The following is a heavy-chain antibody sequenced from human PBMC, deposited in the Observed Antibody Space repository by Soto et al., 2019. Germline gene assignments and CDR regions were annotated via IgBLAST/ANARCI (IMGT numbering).Heavy chain of an antibody. J-gene: IGHJ4*02. D-gene: IGHD3-9*01. CDR1: GFTFSNAW. V-gene: IGHV3-15*01. CDR2: IKSKTDGGTT. Sequence: EVQLVESGGGLVKPGGSLRLSCAASGFTFSNAWMSWVRQAPGKGLEWDGRIKSKTDGGTTDYAAPVKGRFTISRDDSKNTLYLQMNSLKTEDTAVYYCTTQVRYFDWRDLYYFDYWGQGTLVTVSS. CDR3: TTQVRYFDWRDLYYFDY.